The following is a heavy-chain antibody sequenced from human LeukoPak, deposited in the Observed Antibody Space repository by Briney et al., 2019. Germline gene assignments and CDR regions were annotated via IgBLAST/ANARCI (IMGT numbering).Heavy chain of an antibody. CDR3: ARDEYDSSGYYYFQH. V-gene: IGHV4-38-2*02. D-gene: IGHD3-22*01. J-gene: IGHJ1*01. Sequence: PSETLSLTCTVSGYSISSGYYWGWIRQPPGKGLEWIGSIYHSGSTYYNPSLKSRVTISVDTSKNQFSLKLSSVTAADTAVYYCARDEYDSSGYYYFQHWGQGTLDTVSS. CDR2: IYHSGST. CDR1: GYSISSGYY.